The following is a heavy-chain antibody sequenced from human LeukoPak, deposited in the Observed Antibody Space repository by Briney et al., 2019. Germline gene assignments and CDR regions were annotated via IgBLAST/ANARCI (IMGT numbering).Heavy chain of an antibody. Sequence: GGSLRLSCAASGFTVSSNYMSWVRQAPGKGLEWVSVIYSGGSTYYADSAKGRFTISRDNSKNTLYLQMNSLRAEDTAVYYCAQNYDSSGYYSNWGQGTLVTVSS. CDR1: GFTVSSNY. CDR3: AQNYDSSGYYSN. D-gene: IGHD3-22*01. J-gene: IGHJ4*02. V-gene: IGHV3-66*01. CDR2: IYSGGST.